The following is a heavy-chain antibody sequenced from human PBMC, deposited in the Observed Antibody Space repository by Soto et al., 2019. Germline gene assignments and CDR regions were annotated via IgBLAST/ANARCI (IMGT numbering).Heavy chain of an antibody. CDR2: IYYSGST. D-gene: IGHD3-3*01. Sequence: SETLSLTCTVSGGSISSYYWSWIRQPPGKGLEWIGYIYYSGSTNYNPSLKSRVTISVDTSKNQFSLKLSSVTAADTAVYYCARAPYDFWSGYHGNFDYWGQGTLVTVSS. V-gene: IGHV4-59*01. CDR3: ARAPYDFWSGYHGNFDY. J-gene: IGHJ4*02. CDR1: GGSISSYY.